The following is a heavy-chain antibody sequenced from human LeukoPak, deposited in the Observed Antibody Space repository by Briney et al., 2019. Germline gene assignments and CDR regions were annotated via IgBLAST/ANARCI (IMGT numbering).Heavy chain of an antibody. Sequence: PGGSLRLSCAASGFTFSAYGMHWVRQAPGKGLEWVAFIHYDGTITYYADSVKGRFTISRDNSKNTLYLQMNSLRAEDTAVYYCAKLPEGPMDYFDYWGQGTLVTVSS. D-gene: IGHD1-14*01. CDR1: GFTFSAYG. CDR3: AKLPEGPMDYFDY. J-gene: IGHJ4*02. V-gene: IGHV3-30*02. CDR2: IHYDGTIT.